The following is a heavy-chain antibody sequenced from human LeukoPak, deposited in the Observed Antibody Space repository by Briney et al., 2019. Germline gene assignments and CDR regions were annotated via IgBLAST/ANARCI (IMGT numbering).Heavy chain of an antibody. Sequence: GGSLRLSCAASGFTVSSNYMSWVRQAPGKGLEWVSVIYSGGSTYYAGAVKGRFTISRDNSKNTLYLQMNSLRAEDTAVYYCARTPTDHFDYWGQGTLVTVSS. CDR3: ARTPTDHFDY. J-gene: IGHJ4*02. CDR1: GFTVSSNY. V-gene: IGHV3-53*01. CDR2: IYSGGST.